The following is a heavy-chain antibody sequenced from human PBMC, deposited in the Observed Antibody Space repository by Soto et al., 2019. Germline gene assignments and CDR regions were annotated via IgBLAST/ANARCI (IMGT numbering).Heavy chain of an antibody. CDR2: VSGRGGHT. CDR3: AKEGVQEIYDSSGHYFAY. J-gene: IGHJ4*02. V-gene: IGHV3-23*01. CDR1: GFTFSNYA. Sequence: EVQLLESGGGLVQPGGSLRLTCAASGFTFSNYAMNWVRKAPGKGLEWVSAVSGRGGHTYYADYVKGRFTISRDNSKNTLYRQSPGLRAEDPAVYYCAKEGVQEIYDSSGHYFAYWGQGTRVNVSS. D-gene: IGHD3-22*01.